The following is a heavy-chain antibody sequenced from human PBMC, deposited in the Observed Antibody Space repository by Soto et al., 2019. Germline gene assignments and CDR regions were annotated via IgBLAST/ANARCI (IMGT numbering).Heavy chain of an antibody. CDR3: ASPGIAAAGTSYYYYGMDV. CDR1: GYRFTSYW. Sequence: RVSLKIYCNGSGYRFTSYWIGLVRQMPGKGLEWMGIIYPGDSDTRYSPSFQGQVTISADKSISTAYLQWSSLKASDTAMYYCASPGIAAAGTSYYYYGMDVWGQGTTVTVSS. J-gene: IGHJ6*02. D-gene: IGHD6-13*01. V-gene: IGHV5-51*01. CDR2: IYPGDSDT.